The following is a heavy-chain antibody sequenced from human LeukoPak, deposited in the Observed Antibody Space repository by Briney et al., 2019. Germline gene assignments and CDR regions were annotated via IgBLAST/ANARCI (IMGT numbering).Heavy chain of an antibody. CDR1: GYTFTSYD. J-gene: IGHJ6*03. CDR3: ARGTVRKDCDFWSGYSHYYYYMDV. D-gene: IGHD3-3*01. V-gene: IGHV1-8*03. Sequence: ASVKVSCKASGYTFTSYDINWVRQATGQGLEWMGWMNPNSGNTGYAQKFQGRVTITRNTSISTAYMELSSLRSEDTAVYYCARGTVRKDCDFWSGYSHYYYYMDVWGKGTTVTVSS. CDR2: MNPNSGNT.